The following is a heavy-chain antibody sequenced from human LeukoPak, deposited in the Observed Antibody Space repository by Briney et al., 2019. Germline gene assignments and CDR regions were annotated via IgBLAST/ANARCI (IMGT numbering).Heavy chain of an antibody. Sequence: GGSLRLSCAASGFTFSGSAMHWVRQASGKGLEWVGRIRSKANGYATAYAASVKGRFTISRDDSKNTAYLQMNSLKTEDTAVYYCTTRMGYYDSSGYTRGGQGTLVTVSS. CDR2: IRSKANGYAT. V-gene: IGHV3-73*01. J-gene: IGHJ4*02. CDR1: GFTFSGSA. D-gene: IGHD3-22*01. CDR3: TTRMGYYDSSGYTR.